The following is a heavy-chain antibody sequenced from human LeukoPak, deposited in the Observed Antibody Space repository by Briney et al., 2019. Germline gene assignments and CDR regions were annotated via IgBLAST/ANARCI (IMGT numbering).Heavy chain of an antibody. V-gene: IGHV3-23*01. CDR3: ARSEGPLDY. J-gene: IGHJ4*02. Sequence: GGSLRLSCAASGFTFSSYAMSWVRQAPGKGLEWVSAISGSGGSTYYADSVKGRFTISRDNSKNTAYLQMNSLKTEDTAVYYCARSEGPLDYWGQGTLVTVSS. CDR2: ISGSGGST. CDR1: GFTFSSYA.